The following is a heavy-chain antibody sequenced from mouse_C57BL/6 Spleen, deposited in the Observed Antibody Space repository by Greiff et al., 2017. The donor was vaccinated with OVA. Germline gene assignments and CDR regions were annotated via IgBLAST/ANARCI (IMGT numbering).Heavy chain of an antibody. D-gene: IGHD3-3*01. V-gene: IGHV1-53*01. CDR3: ARARGAYYFDY. CDR1: GYTFTSYW. Sequence: QVQLQQPGTELVKPGASVKLSCKASGYTFTSYWMHWVKQRPGQGLEWIGNINPSNGGTNYNEKFKSKATLTVDKSSSTAYMQLNSLTSEDSAVYCCARARGAYYFDYWGQGTTLTVSS. J-gene: IGHJ2*01. CDR2: INPSNGGT.